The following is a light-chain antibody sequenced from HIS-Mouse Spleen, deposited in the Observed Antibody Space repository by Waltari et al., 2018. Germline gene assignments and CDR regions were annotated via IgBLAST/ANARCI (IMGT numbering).Light chain of an antibody. J-gene: IGLJ2*01. CDR2: DDS. Sequence: SYVLTQPPSVSVAPGKTARITCGGNNIGSKSVHWYQQKPGQAPVLVVYDDSDRPSGVPGRCSGSNSGNTATLTLSRVEAGDEADYYCQVWDSSSDHVVFGGGTKLTVL. CDR3: QVWDSSSDHVV. V-gene: IGLV3-21*03. CDR1: NIGSKS.